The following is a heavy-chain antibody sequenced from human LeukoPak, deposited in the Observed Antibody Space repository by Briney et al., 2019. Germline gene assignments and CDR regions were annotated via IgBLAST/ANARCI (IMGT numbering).Heavy chain of an antibody. V-gene: IGHV3-53*01. CDR3: ASRDSGDHPYFDY. CDR2: IYSGDST. CDR1: GFTVSRKY. D-gene: IGHD4-17*01. Sequence: GGSLRLSCAASGFTVSRKYMSWVRQAPGKGLEWVSLIYSGDSTYYADSVKGRFTISRDNSKNTLYLQMNSLRAEDTAVFYCASRDSGDHPYFDYWGQGTLVTVSS. J-gene: IGHJ4*02.